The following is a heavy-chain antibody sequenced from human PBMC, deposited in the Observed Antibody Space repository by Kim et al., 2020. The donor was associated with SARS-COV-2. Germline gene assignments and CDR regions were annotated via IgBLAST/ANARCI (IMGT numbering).Heavy chain of an antibody. CDR1: GFSSSSYW. D-gene: IGHD3-10*02. Sequence: GGSLRLSCAASGFSSSSYWINWVRQPPGKGLEWVSRISSDGSITHYADSVKGRFTMSRDSAENTLYLQMNSLSAEDTAVYYCARGMFRKGFDVWGQGTTVSVSS. V-gene: IGHV3-74*01. J-gene: IGHJ6*02. CDR3: ARGMFRKGFDV. CDR2: ISSDGSIT.